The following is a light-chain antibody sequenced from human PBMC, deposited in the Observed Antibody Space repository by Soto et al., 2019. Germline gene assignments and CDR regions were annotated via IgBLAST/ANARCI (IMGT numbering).Light chain of an antibody. CDR2: GAS. CDR1: QSIINNY. CDR3: QQYGTSPLMYT. J-gene: IGKJ2*01. V-gene: IGKV3-20*01. Sequence: ESVLTQSPGSLSLSPGETATLSCRASQSIINNYLAWYQQKPGQAPRLLIYGASIRATGVPDRFSGSGSGTDFILTITRLEAEDFAVYYCQQYGTSPLMYTFGQGTKLGVK.